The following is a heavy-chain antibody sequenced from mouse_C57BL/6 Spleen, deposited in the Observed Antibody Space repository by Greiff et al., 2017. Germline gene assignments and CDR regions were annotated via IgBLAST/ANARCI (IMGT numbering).Heavy chain of an antibody. D-gene: IGHD1-1*01. V-gene: IGHV1-80*01. J-gene: IGHJ3*01. CDR1: GYAFSSYW. Sequence: QVQLQQSGAELVKPGASVKISCKASGYAFSSYWMNWVKQRPGKGLAWIGQIYPGDGDTNYNGKFKGKATLTADKSSSTAYMQLSSLTSEDSAVYFCAREWGYYYGSSFAYWGQGTLVTVSA. CDR3: AREWGYYYGSSFAY. CDR2: IYPGDGDT.